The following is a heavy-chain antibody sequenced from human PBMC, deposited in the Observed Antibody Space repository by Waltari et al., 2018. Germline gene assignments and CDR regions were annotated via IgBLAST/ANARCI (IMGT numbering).Heavy chain of an antibody. J-gene: IGHJ4*02. D-gene: IGHD3-16*01. CDR1: GASFSSNHHF. CDR3: ASTVPAGGSSFDY. Sequence: HLQLQESGPALVKPSETLSLTCTVPGASFSSNHHFWGWIRQPPGKGLEWITTVYYTGNTYYNPSLQSRVSISVDTSKTHFSLKLKSVTAADAAIYYCASTVPAGGSSFDYWGQGILVTVSS. CDR2: VYYTGNT. V-gene: IGHV4-39*07.